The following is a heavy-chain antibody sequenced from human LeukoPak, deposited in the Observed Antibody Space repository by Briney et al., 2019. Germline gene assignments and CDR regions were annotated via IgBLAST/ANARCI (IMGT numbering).Heavy chain of an antibody. D-gene: IGHD3-22*01. CDR1: GFTFSSSG. CDR3: AKDSYDRSGYYYYYFAY. V-gene: IGHV3-30*18. J-gene: IGHJ4*02. Sequence: GGSLRLSCAASGFTFSSSGMHWVRQAPGKGLERVAVISYDGSNKYYADSVKGRFTISRDNSKNTLYLQMNSLRAGGTAVYYCAKDSYDRSGYYYYYFAYWGQGTQVTVSS. CDR2: ISYDGSNK.